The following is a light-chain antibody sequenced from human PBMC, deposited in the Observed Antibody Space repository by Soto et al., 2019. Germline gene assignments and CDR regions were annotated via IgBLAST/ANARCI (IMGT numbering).Light chain of an antibody. CDR3: QKYYSVPFT. J-gene: IGKJ3*01. Sequence: DIQMTQSPSSLSASAGDKVTITCRASQGIRNNLAWYQQKPGKVPTLLIYAASTLQSGAPSRFSGSGSGTDFTLTISSLQPEDVATYYCQKYYSVPFTFGPGTKVEIK. CDR1: QGIRNN. CDR2: AAS. V-gene: IGKV1-27*01.